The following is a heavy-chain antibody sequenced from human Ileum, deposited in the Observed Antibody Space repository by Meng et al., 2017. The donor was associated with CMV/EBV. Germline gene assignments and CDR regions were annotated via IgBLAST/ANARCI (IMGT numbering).Heavy chain of an antibody. CDR2: IYTTGNI. D-gene: IGHD1-26*01. J-gene: IGHJ4*02. CDR1: ADSLSRYS. CDR3: ATTYSDADWNFDY. V-gene: IGHV4-4*07. Sequence: PLLVKPSAPLSLPCTVSADSLSRYSWHWIRQPAGKGLEWIGRIYTTGNIKYNPSLMSRVTMSLDTSKSQFSLNLRSLTAADTAVYYCATTYSDADWNFDYWGQGTLVTVSS.